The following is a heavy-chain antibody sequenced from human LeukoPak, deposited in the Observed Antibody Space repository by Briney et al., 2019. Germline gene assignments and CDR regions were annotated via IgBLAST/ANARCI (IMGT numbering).Heavy chain of an antibody. Sequence: PGGSLRLSCAASGFTFSSYGMHWVRQAPGKGLEWVTFIPYDGSNKYYADSVKGRFTISRDSSKNTLYLQMNSLRAEDAAVYYCARDVRIVYYNRSPDYWGQGTLVTVSS. CDR3: ARDVRIVYYNRSPDY. J-gene: IGHJ4*02. D-gene: IGHD3-22*01. V-gene: IGHV3-30*02. CDR1: GFTFSSYG. CDR2: IPYDGSNK.